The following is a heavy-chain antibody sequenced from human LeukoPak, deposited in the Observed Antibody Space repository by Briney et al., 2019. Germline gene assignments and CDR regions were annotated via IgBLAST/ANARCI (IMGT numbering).Heavy chain of an antibody. CDR3: ARERRGSHNWFDP. V-gene: IGHV3-30*04. CDR2: ISYDGSNK. CDR1: GFTFSSYA. J-gene: IGHJ5*02. Sequence: PGGSLRLSCAASGFTFSSYAMHWVRQAPGKGLEWVAVISYDGSNKYYADSVKGRFTISGDNSKNTLYLQMNSLRAEDTAVYYCARERRGSHNWFDPWGQGTLVTVSS. D-gene: IGHD3-16*01.